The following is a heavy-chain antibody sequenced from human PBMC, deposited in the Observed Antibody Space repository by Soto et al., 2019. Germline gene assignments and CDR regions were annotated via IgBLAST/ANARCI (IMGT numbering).Heavy chain of an antibody. CDR1: GGTFSSYA. D-gene: IGHD6-13*01. V-gene: IGHV1-69*13. J-gene: IGHJ4*02. Sequence: SVKVSCKASGGTFSSYAISWVRQAPGQGLEWMGGIIPIFGTANYAQKFQGRVTITADESTSTAYMELSSLRSEDTAVYYCARRMYSSSWTFDYWGQGTLVTVSS. CDR2: IIPIFGTA. CDR3: ARRMYSSSWTFDY.